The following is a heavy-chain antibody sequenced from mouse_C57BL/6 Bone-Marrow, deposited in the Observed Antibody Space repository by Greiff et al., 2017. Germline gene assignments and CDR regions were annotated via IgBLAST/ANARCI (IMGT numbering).Heavy chain of an antibody. CDR3: TRVWDNYFDY. CDR2: ISSGGDYI. V-gene: IGHV5-9-1*02. D-gene: IGHD3-3*01. J-gene: IGHJ2*01. Sequence: EVKLMESGEGLVKPGGSLKLSCAASGFTFSSYAMSWVRQTPEKRLEWVAYISSGGDYIYYADTVKGRFTISRDNARNTLYLQMSSLKSEDTAMYYSTRVWDNYFDYWGQGTTLTGSS. CDR1: GFTFSSYA.